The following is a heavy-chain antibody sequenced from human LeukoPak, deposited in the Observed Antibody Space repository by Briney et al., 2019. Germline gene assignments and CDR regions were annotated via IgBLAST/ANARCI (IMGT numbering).Heavy chain of an antibody. CDR3: ARDFFGDFDR. V-gene: IGHV4-59*01. Sequence: QPSETLSLTCTVSGGSINNYYGRWIRQPPGKGLECIGYIEYGGRTYYSPSLKGRVTISRDLSKIHFVRKMSSVTAAVSAVYYCARDFFGDFDRWGQGILVTVSS. D-gene: IGHD2/OR15-2a*01. CDR1: GGSINNYY. CDR2: IEYGGRT. J-gene: IGHJ4*02.